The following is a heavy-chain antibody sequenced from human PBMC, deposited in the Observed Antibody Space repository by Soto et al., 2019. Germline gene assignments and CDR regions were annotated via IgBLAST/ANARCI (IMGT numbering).Heavy chain of an antibody. CDR1: GLTFNTYS. D-gene: IGHD2-21*02. J-gene: IGHJ6*02. V-gene: IGHV3-21*01. CDR2: ISSSSTYI. Sequence: GGSLRLSCAASGLTFNTYSMNWVRQAPGKGLEWVSCISSSSTYIYYADSVKGRFTISRDNAKNLLYLQMNSLRAEDTAVYYCARDFGDSKGSYYYYGMDVWGQGTTVTVSS. CDR3: ARDFGDSKGSYYYYGMDV.